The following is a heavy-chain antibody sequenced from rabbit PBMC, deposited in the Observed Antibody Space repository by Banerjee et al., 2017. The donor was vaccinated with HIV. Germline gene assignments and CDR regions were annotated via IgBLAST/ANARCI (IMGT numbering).Heavy chain of an antibody. Sequence: QSLEESGGDLVKPGASLTLTCTASGFSFSSSYWICWVRQAPGKGLEWIACIHAGSSGGTYYASWAKGRFTISKTSSTTVTLQMTSLTVADTATYLCAREVVGVWYLDLWGQGTLVTVS. CDR3: AREVVGVWYLDL. V-gene: IGHV1S40*01. J-gene: IGHJ6*01. CDR1: GFSFSSSYW. CDR2: IHAGSSGGT. D-gene: IGHD4-1*01.